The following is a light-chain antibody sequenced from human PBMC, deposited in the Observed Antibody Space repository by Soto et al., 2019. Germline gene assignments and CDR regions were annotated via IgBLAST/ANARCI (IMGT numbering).Light chain of an antibody. CDR3: QQYGSSPVT. V-gene: IGKV3-20*01. Sequence: EIVLTQSPDTLSLSPGSRATLTSRASQSVAGKYLAWYQQKPGQAPGLLIYGASSRATGVPDRFSGSGSGTDFTLTISRLEPEDFAVYFCQQYGSSPVTFGGGTRVEIK. CDR1: QSVAGKY. J-gene: IGKJ4*01. CDR2: GAS.